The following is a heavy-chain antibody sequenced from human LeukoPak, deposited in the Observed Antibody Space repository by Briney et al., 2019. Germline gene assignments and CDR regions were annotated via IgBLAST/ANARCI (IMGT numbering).Heavy chain of an antibody. CDR1: GGSISSGADY. CDR2: ISYSGST. D-gene: IGHD5-24*01. Sequence: SETLSLTCTVSGGSISSGADYWSWIRQHPGKGLEWIGYISYSGSTYYNPSLKTRLTISVDTSKNQFSLKLDSVTAADTALYYCARADMATVFDFWGRGTLVTVSS. CDR3: ARADMATVFDF. V-gene: IGHV4-31*03. J-gene: IGHJ4*02.